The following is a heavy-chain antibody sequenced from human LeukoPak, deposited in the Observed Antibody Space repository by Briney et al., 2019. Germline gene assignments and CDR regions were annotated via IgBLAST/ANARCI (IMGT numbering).Heavy chain of an antibody. V-gene: IGHV3-23*01. CDR2: ISGSGSST. CDR1: GFTFSDNA. CDR3: ARKGGIYCNDGCFHDAFDI. Sequence: RGRSLRLSCAASGFTFSDNAMSWVRQAPGKGLEWVSSISGSGSSTHYADSVKGRFTISRDNSKKTLYLQMTSLSAEDTAVYYCARKGGIYCNDGCFHDAFDIWGQGTTVTVSS. J-gene: IGHJ3*02. D-gene: IGHD2/OR15-2a*01.